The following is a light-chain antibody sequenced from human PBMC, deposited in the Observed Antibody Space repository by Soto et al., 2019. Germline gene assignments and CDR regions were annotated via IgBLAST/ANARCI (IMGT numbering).Light chain of an antibody. V-gene: IGLV2-14*01. CDR3: SSYTSRTTDV. CDR1: SSDVGGYNY. CDR2: EVS. J-gene: IGLJ1*01. Sequence: QAVVTQPASVSGSPGQSITISCTGTSSDVGGYNYVSWYQQHPGKAPKLMIYEVSNRPSGVSFRFSGSKSGNTASLTISGLQAEDEADYYCSSYTSRTTDVFGTGTKLTVL.